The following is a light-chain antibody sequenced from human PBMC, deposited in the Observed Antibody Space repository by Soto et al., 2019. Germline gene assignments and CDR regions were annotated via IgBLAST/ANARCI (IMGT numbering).Light chain of an antibody. Sequence: EIVLTQSPATLSLSPGERATLSCRASQSVSSYLAWYQQKPGQAPRLLIYDASNRATGIPARFSGSGSGTDFTLTISSLEPEDFAVYYCQQRSNWPPYTFGRGTKVDIX. J-gene: IGKJ2*01. V-gene: IGKV3-11*01. CDR1: QSVSSY. CDR2: DAS. CDR3: QQRSNWPPYT.